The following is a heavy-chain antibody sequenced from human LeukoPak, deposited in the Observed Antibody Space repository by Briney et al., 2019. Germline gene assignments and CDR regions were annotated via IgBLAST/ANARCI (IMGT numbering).Heavy chain of an antibody. CDR3: ARGRGSPLLGAMIPFDY. CDR2: IYYSGST. J-gene: IGHJ4*02. V-gene: IGHV4-39*01. CDR1: GGSISSSSYY. D-gene: IGHD3-22*01. Sequence: SETLSLTCTVSGGSISSSSYYWGWLRQPPGKGLEWIGSIYYSGSTYYNPSLKSRVTISVDTSKNQFSLKLSSVTAADTAVYYCARGRGSPLLGAMIPFDYWGQGTLVTVSS.